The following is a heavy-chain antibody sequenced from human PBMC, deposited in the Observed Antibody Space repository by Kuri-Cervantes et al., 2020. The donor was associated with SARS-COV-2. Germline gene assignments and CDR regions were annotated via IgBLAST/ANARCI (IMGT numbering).Heavy chain of an antibody. Sequence: GESLKISCAASGFTFSSYGMHWVRQAPGKGLEWVAVISYVGSNKYYADSVKGRFTISRDNSKNTLYLQMNSLRAEDTAVYYCAKGPPAYFDYWGQGTLVTVSS. CDR2: ISYVGSNK. J-gene: IGHJ4*02. CDR1: GFTFSSYG. CDR3: AKGPPAYFDY. V-gene: IGHV3-30*18.